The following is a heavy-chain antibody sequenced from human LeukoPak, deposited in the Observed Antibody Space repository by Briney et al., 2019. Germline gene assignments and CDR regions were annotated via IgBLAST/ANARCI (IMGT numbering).Heavy chain of an antibody. V-gene: IGHV3-66*01. CDR1: GFTVSSTY. Sequence: GGSLRLSCAASGFTVSSTYMSWVRQAPWKGLEWVSIMYSGGTIYYADSVKGRFTISRDNSKNTLYLQMTSLRAEDTAVYYCTRTAASSWFSWFDYWGQGTLVTVSS. J-gene: IGHJ4*02. CDR3: TRTAASSWFSWFDY. D-gene: IGHD6-13*01. CDR2: MYSGGTI.